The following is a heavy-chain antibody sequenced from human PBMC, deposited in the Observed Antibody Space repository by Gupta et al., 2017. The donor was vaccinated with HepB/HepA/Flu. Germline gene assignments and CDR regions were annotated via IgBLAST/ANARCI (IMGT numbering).Heavy chain of an antibody. CDR1: GGTFSSYA. Sequence: GGTFSSYAISWVRQAPGQGLEWMGGIIPIFGTANYAQKFQGRVTITADESTSTAYMELSSLRSEDTAVYYCARSHSGFWSGYYIGNWFDPWGQGTLVTVSS. V-gene: IGHV1-69*01. CDR2: IIPIFGTA. CDR3: ARSHSGFWSGYYIGNWFDP. J-gene: IGHJ5*02. D-gene: IGHD3-3*01.